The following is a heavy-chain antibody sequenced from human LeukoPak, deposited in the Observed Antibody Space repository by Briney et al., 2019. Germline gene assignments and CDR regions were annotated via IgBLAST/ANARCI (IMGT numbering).Heavy chain of an antibody. CDR1: GFTFSSYG. CDR3: ARGADGVSSNSRGWFDP. D-gene: IGHD2-15*01. CDR2: ISYDGSNK. J-gene: IGHJ5*02. V-gene: IGHV3-30*03. Sequence: GGSLRLSCAASGFTFSSYGMHWVRQAPGKGLEWVAVISYDGSNKYYADSVKGRFTISRDNSKNTLYLQMNSLRAEDTAVYSCARGADGVSSNSRGWFDPWGQGTLVTVFS.